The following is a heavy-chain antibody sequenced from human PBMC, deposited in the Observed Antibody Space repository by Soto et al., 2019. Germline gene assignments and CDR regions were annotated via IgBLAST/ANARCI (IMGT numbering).Heavy chain of an antibody. V-gene: IGHV4-39*01. D-gene: IGHD6-25*01. CDR1: GDSISNNIYY. CDR3: ARPAARGGAGRFFDH. J-gene: IGHJ4*02. Sequence: QLQLQESGPGLVKPSETLSLTCTVSGDSISNNIYYWAWIRQPPGKQLEWIGSIYYNGNTYYNPSLKSRVIMSVDTSKNQFSLNLISVTAADTAVYYCARPAARGGAGRFFDHWGQGTLVTVSS. CDR2: IYYNGNT.